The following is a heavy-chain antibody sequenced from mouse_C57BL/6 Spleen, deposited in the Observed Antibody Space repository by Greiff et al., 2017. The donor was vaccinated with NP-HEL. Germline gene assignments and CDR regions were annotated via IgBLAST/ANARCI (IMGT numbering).Heavy chain of an antibody. CDR2: IDPEDGDT. CDR1: GFNIKDYY. V-gene: IGHV14-1*01. CDR3: TSYGNYGGWYFDV. J-gene: IGHJ1*03. Sequence: EVQLQQSGAELVRPGASVKLSCTASGFNIKDYYMHWVKQRPEQGLEWIGRIDPEDGDTEYAPKFQGKATMTADTSSNTAYLQLSSLTSEDTAVYYCTSYGNYGGWYFDVWGTGTTVTVSS. D-gene: IGHD2-1*01.